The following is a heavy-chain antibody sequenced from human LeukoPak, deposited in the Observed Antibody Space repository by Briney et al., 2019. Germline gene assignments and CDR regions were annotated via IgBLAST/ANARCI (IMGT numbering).Heavy chain of an antibody. CDR2: ISYDGSNK. J-gene: IGHJ4*02. D-gene: IGHD4-17*01. CDR1: GFTFSSYA. CDR3: ARDLGDYAYFDY. V-gene: IGHV3-30*04. Sequence: GGSLRLPCAASGFTFSSYAMHWVRQAPGKGLEWVAVISYDGSNKYYADSVKGRFTISRDNSKNTLYLQMNSLRAEDTAVYYCARDLGDYAYFDYWGQGTLVTVSS.